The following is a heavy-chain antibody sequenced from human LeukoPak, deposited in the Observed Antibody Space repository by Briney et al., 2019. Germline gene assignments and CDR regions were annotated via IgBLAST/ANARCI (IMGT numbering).Heavy chain of an antibody. V-gene: IGHV3-48*03. Sequence: PGGSLRLFCAASGFTFSSYEMNWVRQAPGKRLEWVSYISSSGYTIYYADSVKGRFTISRDNAQSSLYLQLNSLGAEDTAVYFCARGDPPDYWGQGTLVTVSS. J-gene: IGHJ4*02. CDR1: GFTFSSYE. CDR3: ARGDPPDY. CDR2: ISSSGYTI.